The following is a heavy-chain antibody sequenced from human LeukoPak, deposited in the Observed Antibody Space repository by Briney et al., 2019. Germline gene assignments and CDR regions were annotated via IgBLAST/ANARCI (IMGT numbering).Heavy chain of an antibody. CDR3: AKWGAQSGNYRALDY. CDR2: ISGDGVNT. D-gene: IGHD3-10*01. J-gene: IGHJ4*02. Sequence: GGSLRLSCAASGFAFSSFGMHWVRQAPGKGLEWVSAISGDGVNTYYTDSVKGRFTISRDNSKSTVYLQMNSLRVEDTAIYFCAKWGAQSGNYRALDYWGQGTLVTVSS. CDR1: GFAFSSFG. V-gene: IGHV3-23*01.